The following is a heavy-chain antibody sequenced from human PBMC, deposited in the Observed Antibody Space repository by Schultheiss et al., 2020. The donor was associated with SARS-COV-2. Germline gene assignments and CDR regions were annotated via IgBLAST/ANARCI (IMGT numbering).Heavy chain of an antibody. CDR3: AREKAADDYGVDV. Sequence: GGSLRLSCVTSGFTFSIYTFHWVRQAPGKGLEWVAIISYDGSTKFYADSVRGRFTVSRDNSKDTLYLQLSSLRPDDTAVYYCAREKAADDYGVDVWGQGATVTVSS. CDR1: GFTFSIYT. V-gene: IGHV3-30-3*01. CDR2: ISYDGSTK. D-gene: IGHD6-13*01. J-gene: IGHJ6*02.